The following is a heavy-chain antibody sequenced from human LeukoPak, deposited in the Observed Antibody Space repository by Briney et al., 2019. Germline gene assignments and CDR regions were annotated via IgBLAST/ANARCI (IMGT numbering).Heavy chain of an antibody. J-gene: IGHJ6*03. CDR1: GYTFTSYG. CDR3: ARDFFGVVMGLFYYMDV. Sequence: ASVKVSCKASGYTFTSYGISWVRQATGQGLEWMGWISAYNGNTNYAQKLQGRVTMTTDTSTSTAYMELRSLRSDDTAVYYCARDFFGVVMGLFYYMDVWGKGTTVTVSS. CDR2: ISAYNGNT. V-gene: IGHV1-18*01. D-gene: IGHD3-3*01.